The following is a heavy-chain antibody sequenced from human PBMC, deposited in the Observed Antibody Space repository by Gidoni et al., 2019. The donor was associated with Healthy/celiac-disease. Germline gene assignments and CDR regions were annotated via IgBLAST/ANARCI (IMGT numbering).Heavy chain of an antibody. J-gene: IGHJ4*02. D-gene: IGHD4-17*01. CDR3: ARDLFYGDQVDY. V-gene: IGHV3-33*01. CDR1: GFTFSSYG. CDR2: IWYDGSNK. Sequence: QVQLVESGGGVVQPGRSLRLSCAASGFTFSSYGMHWVRQAPGKGLEWVAVIWYDGSNKYYADSVKGRFTISRDNSKNTLYLQMNSLRAEDTAVYYCARDLFYGDQVDYWGQGTLVTVSS.